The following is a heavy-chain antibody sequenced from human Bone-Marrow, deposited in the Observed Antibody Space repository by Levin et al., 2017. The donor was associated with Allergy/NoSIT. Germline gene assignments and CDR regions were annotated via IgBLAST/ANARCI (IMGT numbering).Heavy chain of an antibody. CDR3: ARSDYADH. CDR2: ILNDGNSA. Sequence: PGGSLRLSCAASGFTLSSYWMQWVRQAPGKGLVWVSRILNDGNSASYAESVKGRFTISRDNAKNMLFLQMNGLRGDDTAVYYCARSDYADHWGQGTLVTVSS. J-gene: IGHJ4*02. CDR1: GFTLSSYW. V-gene: IGHV3-74*01.